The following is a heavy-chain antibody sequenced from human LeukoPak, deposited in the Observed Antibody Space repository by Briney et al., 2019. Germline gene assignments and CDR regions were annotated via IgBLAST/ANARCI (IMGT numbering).Heavy chain of an antibody. CDR1: GFTISSYW. CDR3: GRLAHNAWYAIDF. CDR2: ILPDGSQK. Sequence: GGSLRLSCVASGFTISSYWMTWVRQAPGKGLEWLANILPDGSQKYYVDSVKGRFTISRDNPKNSLYLQINNLRAEDTAVYYCGRLAHNAWYAIDFWGQGTLVTVFS. D-gene: IGHD2-2*01. J-gene: IGHJ4*02. V-gene: IGHV3-7*01.